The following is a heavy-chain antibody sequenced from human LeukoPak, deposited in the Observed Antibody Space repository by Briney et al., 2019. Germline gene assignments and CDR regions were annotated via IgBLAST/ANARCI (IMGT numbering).Heavy chain of an antibody. Sequence: PGGSLRLSCAASGFTFSSYWMHWVRQAPGKGLEWVSVISGRGDRTYYADSVKGRFTISRDNSKNTLYLQMNSLRAEDTAVYYCANRPGNHDILTQYYFDFWGQGTLVTVSS. CDR3: ANRPGNHDILTQYYFDF. CDR2: ISGRGDRT. D-gene: IGHD3-9*01. J-gene: IGHJ4*02. V-gene: IGHV3-23*01. CDR1: GFTFSSYW.